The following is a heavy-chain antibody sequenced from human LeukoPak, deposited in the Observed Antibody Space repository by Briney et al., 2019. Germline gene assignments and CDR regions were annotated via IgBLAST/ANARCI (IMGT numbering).Heavy chain of an antibody. CDR3: ARGHSTSNY. Sequence: GGSLRLSCAASGFTFSSYAMHRVRQAPGKALEWVSAISGSGDNTYYTDSVKGRFTISRDNSKNTLYLQMDSLRAEDTALYYCARGHSTSNYWGQGTLVPVSS. J-gene: IGHJ4*02. V-gene: IGHV3-23*01. CDR2: ISGSGDNT. CDR1: GFTFSSYA. D-gene: IGHD6-6*01.